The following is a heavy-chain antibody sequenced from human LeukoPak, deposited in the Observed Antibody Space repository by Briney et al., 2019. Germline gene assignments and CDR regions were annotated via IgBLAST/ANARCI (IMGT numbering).Heavy chain of an antibody. CDR3: ARVGGGQLWLVDY. J-gene: IGHJ4*02. V-gene: IGHV4-31*03. CDR1: GGSISSGDYY. Sequence: SETLSLTCTVSGGSISSGDYYWSWIRQHPGKGLEWIGYIYYSGSTYYNPSPKSRVTISVDTSKNQFSLKLSSVTAADTAVYYCARVGGGQLWLVDYWGQGTLVTVSS. D-gene: IGHD5-18*01. CDR2: IYYSGST.